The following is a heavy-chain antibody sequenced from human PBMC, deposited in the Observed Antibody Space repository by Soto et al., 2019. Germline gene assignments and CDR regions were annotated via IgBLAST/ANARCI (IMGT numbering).Heavy chain of an antibody. D-gene: IGHD1-26*01. CDR1: GFTFSSYA. CDR3: AKGAEAGEHGMDV. Sequence: GGSLRLYCAASGFTFSSYAMHWVRQAPGKGLEWVAVISYDGSNKYYADSVKGRFTISRDNSKNTLYLQMNSLRAEDTAVYYCAKGAEAGEHGMDVWGQGTTVTVSS. V-gene: IGHV3-30-3*01. J-gene: IGHJ6*02. CDR2: ISYDGSNK.